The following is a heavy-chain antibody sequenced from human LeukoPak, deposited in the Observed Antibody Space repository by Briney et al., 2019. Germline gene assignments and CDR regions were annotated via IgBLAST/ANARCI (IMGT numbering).Heavy chain of an antibody. D-gene: IGHD4-11*01. CDR2: VYYTGST. CDR1: GGSISSISYF. CDR3: ARREVYSNYGYFDY. V-gene: IGHV4-39*01. J-gene: IGHJ4*02. Sequence: SETLSLTCTVSGGSISSISYFWGWIRQPPGKGLEWIGNVYYTGSTYYNPSLESRVAISVDTSKNQFSLKLSSVTAADTAVYYCARREVYSNYGYFDYWGQGTLVTVSS.